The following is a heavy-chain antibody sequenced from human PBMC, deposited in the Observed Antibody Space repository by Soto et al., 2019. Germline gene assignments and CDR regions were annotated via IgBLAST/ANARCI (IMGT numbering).Heavy chain of an antibody. CDR3: AGGRQYSPYGLAV. D-gene: IGHD5-12*01. CDR2: ISSIGTNR. V-gene: IGHV3-11*01. Sequence: GWSLRLSCAASGVTFSNSYMSGVRQAPGKGLEWVSYISSIGTNRYYAESVEGRFTISRDNAKKSLYLQMNSLRAEDTAVYYCAGGRQYSPYGLAVWGQGTTVTVSS. CDR1: GVTFSNSY. J-gene: IGHJ6*01.